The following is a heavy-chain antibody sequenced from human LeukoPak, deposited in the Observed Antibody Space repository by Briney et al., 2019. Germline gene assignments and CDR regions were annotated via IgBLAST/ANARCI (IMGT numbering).Heavy chain of an antibody. CDR1: GFTFSSYA. CDR2: ISGSGGST. J-gene: IGHJ4*02. CDR3: ARDITGDPPPYYFDY. Sequence: GGSLRLSCAASGFTFSSYAMSWVRQAPGKGLEWVSAISGSGGSTYYADSVKGRFTISRDNSKSMLYLQMNNLRAEDTAVYYCARDITGDPPPYYFDYWGQGSLVTVSS. D-gene: IGHD7-27*01. V-gene: IGHV3-23*01.